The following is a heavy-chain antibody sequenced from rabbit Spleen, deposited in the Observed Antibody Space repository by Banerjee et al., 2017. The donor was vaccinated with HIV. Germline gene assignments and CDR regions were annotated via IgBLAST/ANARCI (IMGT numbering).Heavy chain of an antibody. J-gene: IGHJ6*01. CDR3: ARGGYGGHIYSMGL. D-gene: IGHD4-2*01. CDR1: GLSFSSRYW. V-gene: IGHV1S40*01. Sequence: QSLEESGGDLVKPGASLTLTCTASGLSFSSRYWISWVRQAPGKGLEWIADIFTGSSGTTYYASWAKGRFTISKTSSTTVTLQMTSLTAADTATYFCARGGYGGHIYSMGLWGPGTLVTVS. CDR2: IFTGSSGTT.